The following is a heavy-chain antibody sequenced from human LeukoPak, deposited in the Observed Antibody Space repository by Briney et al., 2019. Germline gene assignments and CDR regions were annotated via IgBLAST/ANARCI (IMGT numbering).Heavy chain of an antibody. CDR1: GGSISSYY. D-gene: IGHD3-10*01. CDR3: ARGGLTWFGESDDGGYFDY. V-gene: IGHV4-59*01. Sequence: PSETLSLTCTVPGGSISSYYWSSIRQPPGEGLEWIGYIFYSGSTNYNPSLKSRVTISVDTSKNQFSLKLSSVTAADTAVYYCARGGLTWFGESDDGGYFDYWGQGTLVTVSS. J-gene: IGHJ4*02. CDR2: IFYSGST.